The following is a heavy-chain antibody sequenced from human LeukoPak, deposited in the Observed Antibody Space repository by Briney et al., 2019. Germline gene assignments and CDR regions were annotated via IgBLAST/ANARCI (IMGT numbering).Heavy chain of an antibody. D-gene: IGHD2-2*01. J-gene: IGHJ4*02. CDR3: ARGRTYATRFDY. Sequence: ASVTVSCKASGYTFTSYAIHWVRQAPGQGLEWMGWITPSGGTNYPQKFQGRVAITWDTSITTAYMDLSRLTSDDTAVYYCARGRTYATRFDYWGRGTLVTVSS. CDR2: ITPSGGT. V-gene: IGHV1-2*02. CDR1: GYTFTSYA.